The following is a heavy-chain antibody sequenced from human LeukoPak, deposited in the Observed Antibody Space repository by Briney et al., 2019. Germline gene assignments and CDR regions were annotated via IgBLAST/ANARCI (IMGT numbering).Heavy chain of an antibody. V-gene: IGHV1-2*02. CDR2: INPNSGGT. D-gene: IGHD3-22*01. J-gene: IGHJ4*02. CDR3: ARVLYYYDSSGPFDY. Sequence: ASVKVSCKASGYTFTGYYMHWVRQAPGQGLEWMGWINPNSGGTNYAQKFQGRVTMTRDTSISTAYMELCRLRSDDTAVYYCARVLYYYDSSGPFDYWGQGTLVTVSS. CDR1: GYTFTGYY.